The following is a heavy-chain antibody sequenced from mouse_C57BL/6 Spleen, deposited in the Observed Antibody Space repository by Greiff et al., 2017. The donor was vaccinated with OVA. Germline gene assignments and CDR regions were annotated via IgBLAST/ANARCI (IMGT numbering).Heavy chain of an antibody. V-gene: IGHV1-81*01. CDR2: IYPRSGNT. D-gene: IGHD2-4*01. CDR1: GYTFTSYG. J-gene: IGHJ3*01. CDR3: ASGADYDSAWFAY. Sequence: VQLKESGAELARPGASVKLSCKASGYTFTSYGISWVKQRTGQGLEWIGEIYPRSGNTYYNEKFKGKATLTADKSSSTAYMELRSLTSEDSAVYFGASGADYDSAWFAYWGQGTLVTVSA.